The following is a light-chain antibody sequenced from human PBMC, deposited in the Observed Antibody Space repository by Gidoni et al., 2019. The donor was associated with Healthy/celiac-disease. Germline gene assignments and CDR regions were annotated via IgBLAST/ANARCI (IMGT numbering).Light chain of an antibody. CDR1: QSISSY. V-gene: IGKV1-39*01. CDR2: AAS. J-gene: IGKJ2*01. Sequence: DIQMTQSTSSLSASVGDRVTITCRASQSISSYLNWYQQKPGKAPKLLIYAASSLQSGVPSRFSGSGSGTDFTLTISSLQPEDFATYYCQQSYSTLLTFGQXTKLEIK. CDR3: QQSYSTLLT.